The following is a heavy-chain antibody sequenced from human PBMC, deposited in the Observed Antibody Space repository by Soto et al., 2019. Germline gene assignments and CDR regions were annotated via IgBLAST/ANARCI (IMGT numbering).Heavy chain of an antibody. V-gene: IGHV4-59*08. Sequence: PSETLCLTCTVSGGSIRRYSWSWLRPPPGKGLEWIGFLFYGGNTNYNPSLKSRVTISVDTSKMQVSLKLSSVTAANTAVYFCARGTPSPLIVRSSQRPCFDPWGQGTPLTVS. D-gene: IGHD1-26*01. CDR3: ARGTPSPLIVRSSQRPCFDP. J-gene: IGHJ5*02. CDR2: LFYGGNT. CDR1: GGSIRRYS.